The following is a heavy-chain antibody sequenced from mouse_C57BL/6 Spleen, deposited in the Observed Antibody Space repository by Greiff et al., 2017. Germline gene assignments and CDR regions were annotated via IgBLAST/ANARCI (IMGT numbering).Heavy chain of an antibody. D-gene: IGHD4-1*01. Sequence: VQLQQSGPELVKPGASVKISCKASGYTFTDYYMNWVKQSHGKSLEWIGDINPNNGGTSYNQKFKGKATLTVDKYSSTAYMELRSLTSEDSAVYYCARGGTNWVYCDYWGQGTTLTVSS. CDR3: ARGGTNWVYCDY. CDR1: GYTFTDYY. CDR2: INPNNGGT. V-gene: IGHV1-26*01. J-gene: IGHJ2*01.